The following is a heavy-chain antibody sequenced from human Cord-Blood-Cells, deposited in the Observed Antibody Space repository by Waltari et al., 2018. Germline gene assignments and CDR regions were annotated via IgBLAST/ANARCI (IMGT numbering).Heavy chain of an antibody. CDR1: GFTFSSYG. D-gene: IGHD5-18*01. J-gene: IGHJ6*03. CDR2: ISYDGSNK. Sequence: GFTFSSYGMHWVRQAPGKGLEWVAVISYDGSNKYYADSVKGRFTISRDNSKNTLYLQMNSLRAEDTAVYYCAKGGYGPNYYYYYMDVWGKGTTVTVSS. CDR3: AKGGYGPNYYYYYMDV. V-gene: IGHV3-30*18.